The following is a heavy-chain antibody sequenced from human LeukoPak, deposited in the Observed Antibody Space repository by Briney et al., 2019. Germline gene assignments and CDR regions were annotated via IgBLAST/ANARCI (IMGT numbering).Heavy chain of an antibody. CDR3: ARQHLEGGSYEVDAFDI. D-gene: IGHD1-26*01. CDR2: IYPGDSDT. J-gene: IGHJ3*02. CDR1: GYSFTSYW. V-gene: IGHV5-51*01. Sequence: GESLKISCKGSGYSFTSYWIGWVRQMPGKGLEWMGIIYPGDSDTRYSPSFQGQVTISADKSINTAYLQWSSLKASDTAMYYCARQHLEGGSYEVDAFDIWGQGTMVTVSS.